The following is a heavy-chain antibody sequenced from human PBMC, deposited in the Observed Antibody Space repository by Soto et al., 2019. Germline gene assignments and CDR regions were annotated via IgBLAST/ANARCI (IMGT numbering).Heavy chain of an antibody. CDR2: ISYSGST. CDR1: GVSVSSAGYY. D-gene: IGHD2-21*01. V-gene: IGHV4-31*03. Sequence: SETLSLTCTVTGVSVSSAGYYWTWIRQHPGKGLEWIGYISYSGSTYYNPSLKSRVTISVNTSKSQFSLKLNSVTAADTAVYYCARFVNYYYYGMDVWGQGTTVTVSS. J-gene: IGHJ6*02. CDR3: ARFVNYYYYGMDV.